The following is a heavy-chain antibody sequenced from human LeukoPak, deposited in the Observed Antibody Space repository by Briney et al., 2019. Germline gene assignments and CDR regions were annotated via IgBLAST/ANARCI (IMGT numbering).Heavy chain of an antibody. CDR2: INPSGGST. D-gene: IGHD3-9*01. CDR1: GYAFTSYY. Sequence: PGASVKVSCKASGYAFTSYYMHWVRQAPGQGLEWMGIINPSGGSTSHAQKFQGRVTMTRDTSTSTVYMELSSLRSEDTAVYYCARDLFIFSKGMDVWGQGTTVTVSS. J-gene: IGHJ6*02. V-gene: IGHV1-46*01. CDR3: ARDLFIFSKGMDV.